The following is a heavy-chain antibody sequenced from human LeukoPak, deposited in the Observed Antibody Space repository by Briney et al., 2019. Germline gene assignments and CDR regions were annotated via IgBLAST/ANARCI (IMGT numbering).Heavy chain of an antibody. Sequence: PGASLRLSCAASGFSFSSHWMSWVRQAPGKGLEWVVNIKPDGSEKYYVDSVKGRFTISRDNAKNSLYLQMNSLRAEDTAVYYCVRGASWSFDYWGLGTLVTVSS. CDR3: VRGASWSFDY. CDR2: IKPDGSEK. V-gene: IGHV3-7*04. J-gene: IGHJ4*02. CDR1: GFSFSSHW. D-gene: IGHD6-13*01.